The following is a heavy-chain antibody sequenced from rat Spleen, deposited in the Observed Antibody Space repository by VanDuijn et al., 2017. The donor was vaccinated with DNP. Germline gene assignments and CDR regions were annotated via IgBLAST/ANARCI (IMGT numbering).Heavy chain of an antibody. Sequence: EVQLVESGGGLVQPGRSLKLSCVASGFTFSDYNMAWVRQAPKRGLEWVATIIYDGGRTFYRDSVKGRFTISRDNAKSTLYLQMDSLRSEDTATYYCASLNNYNWFAYWGQGTLVTVSS. V-gene: IGHV5S10*01. D-gene: IGHD1-10*01. CDR3: ASLNNYNWFAY. J-gene: IGHJ3*01. CDR1: GFTFSDYN. CDR2: IIYDGGRT.